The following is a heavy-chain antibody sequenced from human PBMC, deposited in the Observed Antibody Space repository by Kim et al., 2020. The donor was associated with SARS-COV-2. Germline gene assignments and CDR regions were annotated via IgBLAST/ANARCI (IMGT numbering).Heavy chain of an antibody. CDR3: AKDRGWEQGTEADY. V-gene: IGHV3-30*18. Sequence: GGSLRLSCAASGFTFSSYGMHWVRQAPGKGLEWVAVISYDGSNKYYADSVKGRFTISRDNSKNTLYLQMNSLRAEDTAVYYCAKDRGWEQGTEADYWGQGTLVTVSS. CDR2: ISYDGSNK. D-gene: IGHD1-26*01. CDR1: GFTFSSYG. J-gene: IGHJ4*02.